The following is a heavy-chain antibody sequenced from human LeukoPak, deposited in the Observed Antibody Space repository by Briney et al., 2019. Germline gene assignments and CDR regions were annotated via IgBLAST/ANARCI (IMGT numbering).Heavy chain of an antibody. CDR2: INHSGST. CDR3: WADDTSGYYVFDY. D-gene: IGHD3-22*01. CDR1: GGFFSGYY. Sequence: SETLSLTCAVYGGFFSGYYWSWIRQPPGKGLEWIGEINHSGSTNYNPSLKSRVTISVDTSKNQFSLKLSSVTAADTAVYYCWADDTSGYYVFDYWGQGTLVTVSS. J-gene: IGHJ4*02. V-gene: IGHV4-34*01.